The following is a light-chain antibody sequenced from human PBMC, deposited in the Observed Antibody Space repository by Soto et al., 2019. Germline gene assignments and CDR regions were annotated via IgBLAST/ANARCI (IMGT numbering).Light chain of an antibody. CDR2: EVR. CDR3: CSYTRTSNHYF. Sequence: QSVLAQPASVSGSPGQSITISCTGTSSDIGGHDYVSWYQQRPGKAPKLMIYEVRYRPSGVSNRFSGSKSGNTASLTISGLQAEDEAVYYCCSYTRTSNHYFFGSGTKVTVL. V-gene: IGLV2-14*01. J-gene: IGLJ1*01. CDR1: SSDIGGHDY.